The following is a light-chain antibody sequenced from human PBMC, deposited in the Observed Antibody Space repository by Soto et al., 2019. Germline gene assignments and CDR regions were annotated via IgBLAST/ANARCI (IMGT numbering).Light chain of an antibody. V-gene: IGLV2-14*01. CDR1: SSDVGGYNY. CDR2: EVN. J-gene: IGLJ2*01. CDR3: SSYTSSSTL. Sequence: QSALTQPASVSGSPGQSITISCTGTSSDVGGYNYVSWYQHHPGQAPKLMIYEVNNRPSGVSNRFSGSKSGNTASLTISGLQAEDEADYYCSSYTSSSTLFGGGTKLTVL.